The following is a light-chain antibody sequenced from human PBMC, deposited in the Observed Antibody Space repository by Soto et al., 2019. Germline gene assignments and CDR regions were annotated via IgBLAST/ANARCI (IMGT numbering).Light chain of an antibody. J-gene: IGKJ2*01. CDR3: QQRTDWPYT. Sequence: EIVLTQSPATLSLSPGGRATLSCRASQSVSGYLAWYQQKPGQAPRLLIYDASNRATGIPPRFSGSGSGTDFTLTISSLEPEDFAIYYCQQRTDWPYTFGQGTKLEIK. V-gene: IGKV3-11*01. CDR1: QSVSGY. CDR2: DAS.